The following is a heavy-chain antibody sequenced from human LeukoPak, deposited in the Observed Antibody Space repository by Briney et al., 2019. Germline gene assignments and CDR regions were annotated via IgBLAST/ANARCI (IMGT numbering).Heavy chain of an antibody. CDR1: GGSISSGGYY. Sequence: SETLSLTCTVSGGSISSGGYYWSWIRQHPGKGLEWIGYIYYSGSTYYNPSLKSRVTISVDTSKNQFSLKLSSVTAADTAVYYCARERRYCSSTSCYRDNWFDPWGQGTLVTVSS. V-gene: IGHV4-31*03. CDR3: ARERRYCSSTSCYRDNWFDP. CDR2: IYYSGST. J-gene: IGHJ5*02. D-gene: IGHD2-2*02.